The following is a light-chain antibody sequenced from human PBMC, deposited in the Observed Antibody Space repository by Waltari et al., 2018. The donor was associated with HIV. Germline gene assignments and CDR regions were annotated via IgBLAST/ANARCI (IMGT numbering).Light chain of an antibody. CDR3: QVWDSNSDQVV. CDR1: NIGSKR. V-gene: IGLV3-21*01. CDR2: DDD. Sequence: SYVLTQSPSVSLAPGRTARITCGGNNIGSKRLHWYQQEPGQAPGLVIFDDDDRPSGVPERRSGTTSENRAILTISGVEVGDEADYYGQVWDSNSDQVVFGGGTRLTVL. J-gene: IGLJ2*01.